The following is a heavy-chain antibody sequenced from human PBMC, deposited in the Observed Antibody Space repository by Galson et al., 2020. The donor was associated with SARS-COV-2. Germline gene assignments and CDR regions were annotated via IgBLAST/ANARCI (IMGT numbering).Heavy chain of an antibody. Sequence: TGRSLRLSCTGSGFTLNSYAMHWIRQAPGKGLEWVAVISDDGRNKYYADSVRGRFTLSRDNSQNTLSLQMDSLRREDTAVYYCARDFWTGDHTGIAAYWGQGTLVTVSS. CDR3: ARDFWTGDHTGIAAY. J-gene: IGHJ4*02. CDR2: ISDDGRNK. CDR1: GFTLNSYA. D-gene: IGHD3-3*01. V-gene: IGHV3-30*04.